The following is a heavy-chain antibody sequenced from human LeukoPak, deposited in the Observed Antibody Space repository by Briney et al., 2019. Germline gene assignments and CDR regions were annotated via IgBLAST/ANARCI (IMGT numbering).Heavy chain of an antibody. CDR3: AKDSHEYSSSFFFDY. CDR2: ISYDGSNK. D-gene: IGHD6-6*01. V-gene: IGHV3-30-3*01. CDR1: GFTFNSYA. J-gene: IGHJ4*02. Sequence: PGRSLRLSCAASGFTFNSYAIHWVRQAPGRGLEWVAVISYDGSNKYYADSVKGRFTISRDNSKNTLYLQMNSLRAEDTAVYYCAKDSHEYSSSFFFDYWGQGTLVTVSS.